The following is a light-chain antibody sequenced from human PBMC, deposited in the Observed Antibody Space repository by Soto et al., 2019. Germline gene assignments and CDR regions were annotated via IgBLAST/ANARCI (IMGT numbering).Light chain of an antibody. V-gene: IGLV2-14*01. CDR3: SSYTSSSIL. Sequence: QSALTQPASVSGSPGQSTTISCTGTSSDVGGYNYVSWYQQHPGKAPKLMIYAVTDRPSGVSSRFSGSKSGNTASLTISGLQAEDEADYYCSSYTSSSILFGTGTKLTVL. J-gene: IGLJ1*01. CDR2: AVT. CDR1: SSDVGGYNY.